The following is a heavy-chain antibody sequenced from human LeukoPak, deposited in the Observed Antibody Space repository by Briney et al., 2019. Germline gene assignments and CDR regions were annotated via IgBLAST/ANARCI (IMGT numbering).Heavy chain of an antibody. V-gene: IGHV4-34*01. CDR1: GGSFSGYY. J-gene: IGHJ4*02. CDR2: INHSGST. Sequence: SETLSLACAVYGGSFSGYYWSWIRQPPGKGLEWIGEINHSGSTDYNPSLKSRVTISVDTSKNQFSLKLYSVTAADTAVYYCAGGNMAARMVYWGQGTLVTVSS. D-gene: IGHD6-6*01. CDR3: AGGNMAARMVY.